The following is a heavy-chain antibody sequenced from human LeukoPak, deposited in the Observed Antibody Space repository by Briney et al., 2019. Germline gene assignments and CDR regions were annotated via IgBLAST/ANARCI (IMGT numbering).Heavy chain of an antibody. CDR3: AQLSGCSSTSCYSYYYYGMDV. Sequence: PGGSLRLSCAASGFTFSSYAMSWVRQAPGKGLEWVSAISGSGGSTYYADSVKGRFTISRDNSKNTLYLQMNSLRAEDTAVYYCAQLSGCSSTSCYSYYYYGMDVWGQGTTVTVSS. CDR1: GFTFSSYA. CDR2: ISGSGGST. J-gene: IGHJ6*02. V-gene: IGHV3-23*01. D-gene: IGHD2-2*01.